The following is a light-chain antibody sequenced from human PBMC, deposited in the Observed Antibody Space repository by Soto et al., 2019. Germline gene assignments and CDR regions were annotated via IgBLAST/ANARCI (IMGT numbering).Light chain of an antibody. CDR2: GAS. CDR1: QSVTSNY. J-gene: IGKJ1*01. V-gene: IGKV3-20*01. CDR3: QQYAYTPPT. Sequence: EVVLTQSPGTLSLSPGERATLSCRASQSVTSNYLAWYQHKPGQAPRLLIYGASSRATGIPDRFSGSGSGTDFTLTISRLEPEDSAVYYCQQYAYTPPTFGLGTKVDIK.